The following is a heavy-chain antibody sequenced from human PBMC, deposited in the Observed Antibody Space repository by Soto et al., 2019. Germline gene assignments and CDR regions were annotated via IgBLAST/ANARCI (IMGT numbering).Heavy chain of an antibody. D-gene: IGHD6-6*01. V-gene: IGHV1-8*01. CDR2: MNPNSGNT. J-gene: IGHJ4*02. CDR3: ARATPRYSSSPKHFDY. CDR1: GYTFTSYD. Sequence: QVQLVQSGAEVKKPGASVKVSCKASGYTFTSYDINWVRQATGQGLEWMGWMNPNSGNTGYAQKFQGRVTMTRNTSISTAYMELSRLRSEDTAVYYCARATPRYSSSPKHFDYWGQGTLVTVSS.